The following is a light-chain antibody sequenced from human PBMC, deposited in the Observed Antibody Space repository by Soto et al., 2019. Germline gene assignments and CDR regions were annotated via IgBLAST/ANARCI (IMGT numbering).Light chain of an antibody. Sequence: DLQLTQSPSFLSASVGDRVTITCRASQGISSYLAWYQQKPGKAPKLLIHAASTLQSGVPSRFSGSGSGTEFTLTISSLQPEDFATYYCQQLNSYPRGTFGQGTRLEIK. CDR3: QQLNSYPRGT. CDR2: AAS. J-gene: IGKJ5*01. CDR1: QGISSY. V-gene: IGKV1-9*01.